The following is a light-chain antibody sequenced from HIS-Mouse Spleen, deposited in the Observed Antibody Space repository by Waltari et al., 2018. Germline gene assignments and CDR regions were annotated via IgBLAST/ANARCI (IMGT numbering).Light chain of an antibody. CDR1: ALPKIY. J-gene: IGLJ1*01. V-gene: IGLV3-10*01. CDR2: EDS. Sequence: SYELTQPPSVPVPPGQTARITCSGDALPKIYAYWYQQKSGQAPVLVIYEDSKRPSGRPEGFSGSSSGTMATLTISGAQVEDEANYYCYSTDSSGNHYVFVTGTKVTVL. CDR3: YSTDSSGNHYV.